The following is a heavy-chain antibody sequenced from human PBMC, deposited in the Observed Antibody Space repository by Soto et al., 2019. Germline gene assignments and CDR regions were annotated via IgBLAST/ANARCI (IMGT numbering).Heavy chain of an antibody. Sequence: QVHLVQSGAEVKKPGASVNVSCKTSGYTFTRNGISWVRQAPVQGLEWMGWISHNSGNTKYAQKLQGRVIMTTDTSTSTAYMELRSLRSDDTAVYYCVKDRDSNSWPSRDVWGPGTTVTVSS. CDR3: VKDRDSNSWPSRDV. J-gene: IGHJ6*02. D-gene: IGHD3-22*01. CDR1: GYTFTRNG. V-gene: IGHV1-18*01. CDR2: ISHNSGNT.